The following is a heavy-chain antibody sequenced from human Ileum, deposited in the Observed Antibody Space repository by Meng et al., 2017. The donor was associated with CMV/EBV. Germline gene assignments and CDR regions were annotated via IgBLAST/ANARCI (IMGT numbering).Heavy chain of an antibody. CDR2: ISHDGSNN. D-gene: IGHD2-21*01. J-gene: IGHJ4*02. Sequence: SLRLSCVVSGFTLSRYAMHWVRQAPGKGLEGVAAISHDGSNNYHADSVKGRFTISRDMSKNTLYLQMNSLRVEDTAIYYCASVADYWGQGTLVTVSS. CDR1: GFTLSRYA. V-gene: IGHV3-30-3*01. CDR3: ASVADY.